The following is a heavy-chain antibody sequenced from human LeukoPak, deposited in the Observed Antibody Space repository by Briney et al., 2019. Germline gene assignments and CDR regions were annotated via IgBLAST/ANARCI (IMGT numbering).Heavy chain of an antibody. CDR2: ISGSGGSR. J-gene: IGHJ4*02. CDR1: GFTFSNDL. D-gene: IGHD3-16*01. CDR3: AKGYGDY. Sequence: GGSLRLSCAASGFTFSNDLMTWVRQGPGKGLEWVSSISGSGGSRYYADSVKGRFTISRDNSKKKLYLQMNSLRAEDTAAYYCAKGYGDYWGQGTLLTVSS. V-gene: IGHV3-23*01.